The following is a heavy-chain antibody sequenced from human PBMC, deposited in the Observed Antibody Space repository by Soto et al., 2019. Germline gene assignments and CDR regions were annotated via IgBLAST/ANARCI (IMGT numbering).Heavy chain of an antibody. Sequence: QVQLVESGGGVVQPGRSLRLSCAASGFTFSSYAMHWVRQAPGKGLEWVAVISYDGSNKYYADSVKGRFTISRDNSKKTLYLQMNSLRAEDTAVYYCARGDVDCSGGSCYSREDYWGQGTLVTVSS. J-gene: IGHJ4*02. CDR3: ARGDVDCSGGSCYSREDY. CDR2: ISYDGSNK. CDR1: GFTFSSYA. V-gene: IGHV3-30-3*01. D-gene: IGHD2-15*01.